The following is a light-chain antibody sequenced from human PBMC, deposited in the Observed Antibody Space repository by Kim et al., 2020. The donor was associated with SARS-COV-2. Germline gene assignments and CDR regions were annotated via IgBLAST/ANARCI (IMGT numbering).Light chain of an antibody. V-gene: IGLV3-1*01. Sequence: SRGQPASITCSGDKVGDKFACWYQQKPGQSPVLVIYQDSKRPSGIPERFSGSNSGNTATLTISGTQAMDEADYYCQAWDSRTHVVFGGGTQLTVL. CDR3: QAWDSRTHVV. CDR2: QDS. CDR1: KVGDKF. J-gene: IGLJ2*01.